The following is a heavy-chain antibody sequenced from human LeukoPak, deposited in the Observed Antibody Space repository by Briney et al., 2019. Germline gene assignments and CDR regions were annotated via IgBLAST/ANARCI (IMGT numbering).Heavy chain of an antibody. V-gene: IGHV3-15*01. D-gene: IGHD3-3*01. Sequence: TGGSLRLSCAASGFTFSTAWMSWVRQAPGKGLEWVGRIKSKTHGGTTDYAAPVKGRFTISRDDSKNTLYLQMSSLKTEDTAVYYCTGTIFGIAGMDVWGKGTTVTVSS. CDR3: TGTIFGIAGMDV. CDR2: IKSKTHGGTT. J-gene: IGHJ6*04. CDR1: GFTFSTAW.